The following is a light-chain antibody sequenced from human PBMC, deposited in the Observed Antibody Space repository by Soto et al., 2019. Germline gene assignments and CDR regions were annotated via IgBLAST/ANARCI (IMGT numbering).Light chain of an antibody. CDR3: QQYNTWPLT. J-gene: IGKJ3*01. Sequence: IVLTQAPATLSLAPGERHTLSGRASESVSTNLAWYQQKPGQAPRLLIYGASTRATGIPARFSGSGSGTEFTLTISSLEPEDFAIYYCQQYNTWPLTFGAGTKVDIK. CDR2: GAS. V-gene: IGKV3-15*01. CDR1: ESVSTN.